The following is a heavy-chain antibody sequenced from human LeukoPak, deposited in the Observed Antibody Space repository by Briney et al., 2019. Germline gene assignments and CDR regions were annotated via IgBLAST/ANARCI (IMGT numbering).Heavy chain of an antibody. CDR3: ATLRSAGIAVAGPSYFGY. Sequence: SETLSLTCAAYGGSFSGYYWSWIRQPPGKGLEWIGEINHSGSTNYNPSLKSRVTISVDTSKNQFSLKLSSVTAADTAVYYCATLRSAGIAVAGPSYFGYWGQGTLVTVSS. CDR2: INHSGST. CDR1: GGSFSGYY. J-gene: IGHJ4*02. V-gene: IGHV4-34*01. D-gene: IGHD6-19*01.